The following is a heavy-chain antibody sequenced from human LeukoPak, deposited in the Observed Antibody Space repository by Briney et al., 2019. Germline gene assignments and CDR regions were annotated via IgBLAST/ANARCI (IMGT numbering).Heavy chain of an antibody. CDR1: GGTFCSYA. CDR2: IIPILGIA. D-gene: IGHD4-23*01. CDR3: VRSLTVVTPVNY. V-gene: IGHV1-69*04. J-gene: IGHJ4*02. Sequence: ASVKVSCKASGGTFCSYAISWVRQAPGQGLEWMGRIIPILGIANYAQKFQGRVTITADKSTSTAYMELSSLRSEDTAVYYCVRSLTVVTPVNYWGQGTLVTVSS.